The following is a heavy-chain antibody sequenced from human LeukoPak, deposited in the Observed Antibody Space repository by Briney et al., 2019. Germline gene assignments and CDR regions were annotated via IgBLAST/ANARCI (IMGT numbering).Heavy chain of an antibody. CDR2: INPNSGGT. Sequence: ASVKVSCKASGYTFTSYYMHWVRQAPGQGLEWVGWINPNSGGTNYAQKFQDRVTMTRDTSISTAYMELTSLTSDDTAVYYCARQAVATIRFPGDYWGQGTLVTVSS. J-gene: IGHJ4*02. CDR1: GYTFTSYY. CDR3: ARQAVATIRFPGDY. V-gene: IGHV1-2*02. D-gene: IGHD5-12*01.